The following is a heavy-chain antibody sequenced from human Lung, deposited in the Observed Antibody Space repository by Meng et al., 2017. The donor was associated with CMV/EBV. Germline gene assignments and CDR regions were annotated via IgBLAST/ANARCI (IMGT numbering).Heavy chain of an antibody. J-gene: IGHJ4*02. D-gene: IGHD3-3*01. CDR1: YAFPSSA. CDR2: MNPNSGDA. Sequence: YAFPSSAVYWVRQATGQGLEWMGWMNPNSGDADSAQKFQGRVTMTGNTSINTAYMELSSLRSEDAALYYCARGFRFRSGYHSSPLDYWGQGALVTVSS. CDR3: ARGFRFRSGYHSSPLDY. V-gene: IGHV1-8*01.